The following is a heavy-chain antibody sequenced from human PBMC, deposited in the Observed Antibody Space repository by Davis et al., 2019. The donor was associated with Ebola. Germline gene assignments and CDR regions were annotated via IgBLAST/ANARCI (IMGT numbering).Heavy chain of an antibody. D-gene: IGHD4-17*01. Sequence: GESLKISCAASGFTFSDYYMSWIRQAPGKGLEWVSYISSSGSTIYYADSVKGRFTISRDNAKNSLYLQMNSLRAEDTAMYYCARGYYGDYVIDYWGQGTLVTVSS. CDR1: GFTFSDYY. V-gene: IGHV3-11*01. J-gene: IGHJ4*02. CDR2: ISSSGSTI. CDR3: ARGYYGDYVIDY.